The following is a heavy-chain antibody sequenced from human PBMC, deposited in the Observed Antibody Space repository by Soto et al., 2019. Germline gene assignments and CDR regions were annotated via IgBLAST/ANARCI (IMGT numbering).Heavy chain of an antibody. V-gene: IGHV3-23*01. CDR2: ISGSGGST. Sequence: GGSLRLSCAASGFTFSSYAMSWVRQAPGKGLEWVSAISGSGGSTYYADSVKGRFTISRDNSKNTLYLQMNSLRAEDTAVYYCAKSHYLPGIAVAGTGAFDIWGQGTMVTVSS. CDR1: GFTFSSYA. CDR3: AKSHYLPGIAVAGTGAFDI. D-gene: IGHD6-19*01. J-gene: IGHJ3*02.